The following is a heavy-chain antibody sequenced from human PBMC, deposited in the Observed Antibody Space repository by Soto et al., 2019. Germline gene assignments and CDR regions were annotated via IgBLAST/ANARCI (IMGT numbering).Heavy chain of an antibody. J-gene: IGHJ6*02. Sequence: QVQLVQSGAEVLKPGSSVKVSCKASGDTFDTFAISWVRQAPGQGLEWMGGIIPIFRTPDYAQKFQGRVTITADVSTSTAYMELSSLRSEDTAVYYCARNKDREQLGGNYYYALDVCGQGTTVTVSS. V-gene: IGHV1-69*12. D-gene: IGHD1-1*01. CDR1: GDTFDTFA. CDR3: ARNKDREQLGGNYYYALDV. CDR2: IIPIFRTP.